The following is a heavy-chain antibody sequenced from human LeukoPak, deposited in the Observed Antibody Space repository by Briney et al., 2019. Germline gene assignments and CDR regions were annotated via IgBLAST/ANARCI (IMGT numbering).Heavy chain of an antibody. J-gene: IGHJ4*02. CDR1: GFTFSSYS. D-gene: IGHD3-3*01. V-gene: IGHV3-21*01. CDR3: ARDKAIFGVVITPHLVDY. CDR2: ISSSSSYI. Sequence: PGGSLRLSCAASGFTFSSYSMNWVRQAPGKGLEWVSSISSSSSYIYYADSVKGRFTISRDNAKNSLYLQMNSLRAEDTAVYYCARDKAIFGVVITPHLVDYWGQGTLVTVPS.